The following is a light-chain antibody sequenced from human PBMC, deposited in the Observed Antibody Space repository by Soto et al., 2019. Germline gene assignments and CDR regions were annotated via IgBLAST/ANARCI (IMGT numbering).Light chain of an antibody. Sequence: EIVLTQSPGTLSLSPGERATLSCRASQSVSSNYLAWYQQKPGQAARPLIYGASSRATGIPDRFSGSGAGTDFTLTISRLEPEDFAVYYCQQYGSSPWTFGQGTKVEIK. CDR3: QQYGSSPWT. J-gene: IGKJ1*01. V-gene: IGKV3-20*01. CDR1: QSVSSNY. CDR2: GAS.